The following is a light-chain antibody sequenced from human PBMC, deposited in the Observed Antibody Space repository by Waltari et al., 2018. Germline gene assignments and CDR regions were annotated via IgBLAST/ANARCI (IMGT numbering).Light chain of an antibody. J-gene: IGLJ1*01. V-gene: IGLV1-47*01. CDR1: SSNIGSNY. CDR3: AAWDDSLSGPNYV. Sequence: QSVLTQPPSASSTPGQRVTISCSGSSSNIGSNYVYWYQQLPGTAPKLLIYRNKERPSGVPDRFSGSKSDTSASLAISGLRSEDEADYYCAAWDDSLSGPNYVFGTGTKVTVL. CDR2: RNK.